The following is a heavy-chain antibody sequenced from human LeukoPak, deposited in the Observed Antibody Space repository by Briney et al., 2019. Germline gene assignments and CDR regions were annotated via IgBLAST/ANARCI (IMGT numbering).Heavy chain of an antibody. V-gene: IGHV3-11*05. D-gene: IGHD5-12*01. Sequence: GGSLRLSCAASGFTFSDYYMSWIRQAPGKGLEWVSYISSSSSYTDYADSVKGRFTISRDNAKNSLNLQMNSLRAEDTAVYCCARDSGCSGYSDYWGQGTLVTVSS. J-gene: IGHJ4*02. CDR3: ARDSGCSGYSDY. CDR2: ISSSSSYT. CDR1: GFTFSDYY.